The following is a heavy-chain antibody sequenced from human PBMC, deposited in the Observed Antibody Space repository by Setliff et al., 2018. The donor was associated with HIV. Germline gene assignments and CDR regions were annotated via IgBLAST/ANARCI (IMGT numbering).Heavy chain of an antibody. CDR2: IYSSGST. J-gene: IGHJ1*01. D-gene: IGHD3-10*02. Sequence: SETLSLTCTVSGGSISSYYWSWIRQPPGKGLEWLGHIYSSGSTNYNPSLKSRVTISVDTSKNQFSLKLYSVTAADTAVYYCARESPSMSLDAWGQGTLVTVSS. CDR3: ARESPSMSLDA. V-gene: IGHV4-4*09. CDR1: GGSISSYY.